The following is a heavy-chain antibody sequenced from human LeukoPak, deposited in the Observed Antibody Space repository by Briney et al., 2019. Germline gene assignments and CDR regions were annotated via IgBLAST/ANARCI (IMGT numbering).Heavy chain of an antibody. Sequence: GGSLRLSCAASGFTVSSNYMTWVRQAPGKGLEWVSVMYTLGNTYYADSVKGRFTISRDNSKNTLYLQMNSLRAEDTAVYYCARDRVGCSSTSCCAEGFDYWGQGTLVTVSS. CDR2: MYTLGNT. CDR3: ARDRVGCSSTSCCAEGFDY. V-gene: IGHV3-66*01. CDR1: GFTVSSNY. J-gene: IGHJ4*02. D-gene: IGHD2-2*01.